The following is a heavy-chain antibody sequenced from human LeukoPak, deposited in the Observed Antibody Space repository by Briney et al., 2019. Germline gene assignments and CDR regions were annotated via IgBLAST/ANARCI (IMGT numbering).Heavy chain of an antibody. J-gene: IGHJ5*02. D-gene: IGHD2-2*01. CDR2: IIPILGIA. Sequence: ASVKVSCKASGGTFSSYAISWVRQAPGQGLEWVGRIIPILGIANYAQKFQGRVTITADKSTSTAYMELSSLRSEDTAVYYCATTWGKYCSSTSCYEFDPWGQGTLVTVSS. V-gene: IGHV1-69*04. CDR1: GGTFSSYA. CDR3: ATTWGKYCSSTSCYEFDP.